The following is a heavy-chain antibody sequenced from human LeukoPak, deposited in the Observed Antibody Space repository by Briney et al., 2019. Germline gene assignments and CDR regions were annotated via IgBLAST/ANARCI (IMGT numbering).Heavy chain of an antibody. CDR3: AKDYSVDHYCSSTSCYTSETYYYYMDV. CDR2: IRYDGSNK. D-gene: IGHD2-2*02. CDR1: GFTFSSYG. Sequence: GGSLRLSCAASGFTFSSYGMHWVRQAPGKGLEWVAFIRYDGSNKYYADSVKGRFTISRDNSKNTLYLQMNSLSAEDTAVYYCAKDYSVDHYCSSTSCYTSETYYYYMDVWGKGTTVTVSS. V-gene: IGHV3-30*02. J-gene: IGHJ6*03.